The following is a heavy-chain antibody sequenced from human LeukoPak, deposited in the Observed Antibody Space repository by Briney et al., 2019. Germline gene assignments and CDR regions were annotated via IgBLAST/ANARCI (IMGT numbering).Heavy chain of an antibody. CDR1: GGSISSSSYY. Sequence: KPSETLSLTCTVSGGSISSSSYYWGWIRQPPGKGLEWIGSIYYSGNTYYNPSLKSRVTISVDTSKNQFSLNLNSVTAADTAVYYCARKTGGTRITYYGMDVWGQGTTVTVSS. J-gene: IGHJ6*02. CDR3: ARKTGGTRITYYGMDV. D-gene: IGHD2-8*02. V-gene: IGHV4-39*01. CDR2: IYYSGNT.